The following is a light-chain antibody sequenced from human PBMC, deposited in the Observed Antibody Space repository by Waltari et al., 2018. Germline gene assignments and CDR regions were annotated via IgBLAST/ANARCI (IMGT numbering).Light chain of an antibody. CDR1: QSVSSSY. V-gene: IGKV3-20*01. J-gene: IGKJ1*01. Sequence: EIVLTQSPGTLSLSPGERATLSCRASQSVSSSYLAWYQQKPCQAPRLLIYGASSRATGIPDRFSGSGSGTDFTLTISRLEPEDFAVYYCQQYGISPGTFGQGTKVEIK. CDR2: GAS. CDR3: QQYGISPGT.